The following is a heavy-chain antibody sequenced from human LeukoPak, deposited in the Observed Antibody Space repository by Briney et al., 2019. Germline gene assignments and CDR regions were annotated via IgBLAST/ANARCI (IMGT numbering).Heavy chain of an antibody. CDR1: GYSFTDFY. Sequence: GASVKVSCKASGYSFTDFYMHWVGQAPGQGLEWLGWINPESGDTKYAQKFQGRVTMTRDTSITTAYMELSRLRSDDTAVYYCASVSGHYQADGYWGQGTLVTVSS. CDR3: ASVSGHYQADGY. V-gene: IGHV1-2*02. J-gene: IGHJ4*02. D-gene: IGHD1-26*01. CDR2: INPESGDT.